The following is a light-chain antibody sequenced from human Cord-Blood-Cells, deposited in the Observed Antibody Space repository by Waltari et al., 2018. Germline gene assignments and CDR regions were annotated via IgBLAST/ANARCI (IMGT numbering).Light chain of an antibody. CDR3: CSYAGSSTVV. Sequence: QSALTQPASVSGSPGQSIPIPCTGTSSDVGRYNLSSWYQQHPGKSPQLMIYEGSKRPSGVSNRFSGSKSGNTASLTISGLQAEDEADYYCCSYAGSSTVVFGGGTKLTVL. CDR2: EGS. J-gene: IGLJ2*01. CDR1: SSDVGRYNL. V-gene: IGLV2-23*01.